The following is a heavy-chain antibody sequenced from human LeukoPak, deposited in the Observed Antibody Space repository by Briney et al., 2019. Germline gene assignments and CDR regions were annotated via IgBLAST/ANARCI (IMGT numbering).Heavy chain of an antibody. V-gene: IGHV4-31*03. J-gene: IGHJ4*02. D-gene: IGHD5-18*01. CDR1: GVSISSGGYY. CDR2: IYYSGST. CDR3: ARGGSDSHTAMVRGDYYFDY. Sequence: SETLSLTCTVSGVSISSGGYYWSWIRQHPGKGLEWIGYIYYSGSTYYNPSLKSRVTISVDTSKNQFSLKLSSVTAADTAVYYCARGGSDSHTAMVRGDYYFDYWGQGTLVTVSS.